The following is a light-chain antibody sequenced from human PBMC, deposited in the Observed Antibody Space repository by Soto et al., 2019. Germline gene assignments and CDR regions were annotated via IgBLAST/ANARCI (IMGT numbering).Light chain of an antibody. J-gene: IGLJ1*01. CDR1: SSDVGAYNF. CDR3: CSYGGSFYV. Sequence: QSVLTQPRSVSGSPGESVTISCTGTSSDVGAYNFVSWYQQHPGKAPKLVFFDVSQRPSGAPDRFSGSKSGSTASLTISGLQPEDEADYYCCSYGGSFYVVGTGTKVTGL. CDR2: DVS. V-gene: IGLV2-11*01.